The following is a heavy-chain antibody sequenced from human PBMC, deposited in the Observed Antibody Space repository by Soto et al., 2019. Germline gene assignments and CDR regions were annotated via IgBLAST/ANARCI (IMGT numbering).Heavy chain of an antibody. Sequence: QVQLVQSGAEVKKPGASVKVSCKVSGYTLTELSMHWVRQAPGKGLEWMGGFDPEDGETIYAEKLQGSFTLTEDTSTYTAYMELSSLRSEDTAVYYCATTVKEWLISGWFDPWGQGTLVTVSS. D-gene: IGHD3-3*01. J-gene: IGHJ5*02. CDR1: GYTLTELS. CDR3: ATTVKEWLISGWFDP. CDR2: FDPEDGET. V-gene: IGHV1-24*01.